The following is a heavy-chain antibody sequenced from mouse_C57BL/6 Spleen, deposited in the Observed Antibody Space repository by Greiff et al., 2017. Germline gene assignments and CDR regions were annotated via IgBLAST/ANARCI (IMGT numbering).Heavy chain of an antibody. D-gene: IGHD2-1*01. V-gene: IGHV10-1*01. CDR2: IRSKSNNYAT. Sequence: EVMLVESGGGLVQPKGSLKLSCAASGFSFNTYAMNWVRQAPGKGLEWVARIRSKSNNYATYYADSVKDRFTISRDDSESMLYLQMNNLKTEDTAMYYCGRDLYFWFAYWGQGTLVTVSA. CDR1: GFSFNTYA. J-gene: IGHJ3*01. CDR3: GRDLYFWFAY.